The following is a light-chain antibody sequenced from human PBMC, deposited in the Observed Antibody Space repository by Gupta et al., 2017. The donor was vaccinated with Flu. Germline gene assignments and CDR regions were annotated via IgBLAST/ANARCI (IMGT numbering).Light chain of an antibody. Sequence: VTPGEPASISCSSSQSLLHSNGFNYLDWYLQKPGQSPQLLIYLGSNRASGVPDRFSGSGSGTDFTLKISRVEAEDVGVYYCMQTLQTPWTFGQGTKVEIK. CDR1: QSLLHSNGFNY. CDR2: LGS. J-gene: IGKJ1*01. CDR3: MQTLQTPWT. V-gene: IGKV2-28*01.